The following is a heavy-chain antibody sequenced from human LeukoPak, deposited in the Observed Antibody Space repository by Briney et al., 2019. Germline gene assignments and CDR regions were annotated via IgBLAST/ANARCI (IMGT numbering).Heavy chain of an antibody. CDR3: AVWQLRFSREFDAFDI. Sequence: GESLKISCKGSGYSFTSYWIGWVRQMPGKGLEWMGIIYPGDSDTRYSPSFQGQVTISADKSISTAYLQWSSLKASDTAMYYCAVWQLRFSREFDAFDIWGQGTMVTVSS. CDR1: GYSFTSYW. D-gene: IGHD3-3*01. V-gene: IGHV5-51*01. CDR2: IYPGDSDT. J-gene: IGHJ3*02.